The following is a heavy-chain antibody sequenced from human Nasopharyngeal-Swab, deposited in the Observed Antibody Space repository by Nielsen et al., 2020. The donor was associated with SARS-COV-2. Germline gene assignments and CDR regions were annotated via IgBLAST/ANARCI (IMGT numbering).Heavy chain of an antibody. V-gene: IGHV4-30-2*01. CDR3: ASGPRGYSAFDI. Sequence: SETLSLTCAVSGGSISSGGYSSRWIRQPPGTGLEWIGYIYHSGSTYYNPSLKSRVTISVDRSKNQFSLKLSSVTAADTAVYYCASGPRGYSAFDIWGQGTMVTVSS. D-gene: IGHD5-12*01. J-gene: IGHJ3*02. CDR2: IYHSGST. CDR1: GGSISSGGYS.